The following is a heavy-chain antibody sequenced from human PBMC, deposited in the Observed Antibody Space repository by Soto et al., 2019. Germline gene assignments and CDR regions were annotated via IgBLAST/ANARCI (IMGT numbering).Heavy chain of an antibody. Sequence: GSLRLSCAASGFTFSSYGMHWGRQAPGKGLEWVAVIWYDGSNKYYADSVKGRFTISRDNSKNTLYLQMNSLRAEDTAVYYCARGLLAHAFDIWGQGTMVTVSS. CDR1: GFTFSSYG. CDR2: IWYDGSNK. V-gene: IGHV3-33*01. D-gene: IGHD2-21*01. J-gene: IGHJ3*02. CDR3: ARGLLAHAFDI.